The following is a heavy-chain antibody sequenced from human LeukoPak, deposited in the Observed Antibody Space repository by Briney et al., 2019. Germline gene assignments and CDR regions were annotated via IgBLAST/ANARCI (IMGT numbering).Heavy chain of an antibody. V-gene: IGHV3-30*18. D-gene: IGHD7-27*01. J-gene: IGHJ4*02. CDR3: AKVPGPYYFDY. CDR1: GFSFSSYG. CDR2: ISYDGSNK. Sequence: PGRSLRLSCAASGFSFSSYGMHWVRQAPGKGLECGAVISYDGSNKYYADSVKGRLTISRDNSKNTLYLEINSPRAEDTAVYYCAKVPGPYYFDYWGQGTPVTVSS.